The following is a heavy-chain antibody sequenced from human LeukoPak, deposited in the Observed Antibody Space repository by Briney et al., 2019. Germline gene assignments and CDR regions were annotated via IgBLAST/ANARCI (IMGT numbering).Heavy chain of an antibody. CDR2: ISSAGTT. V-gene: IGHV3-66*01. Sequence: GGSLRLSCAASGFTVSSSYMSWVRQAPGKGLEWVAIISSAGTTYYADSVKGRFTISRDNSKNTVYLQVNSLRDEDTAVYYCARDLEAANTYYFDYWGQGTMVTVSS. D-gene: IGHD6-13*01. CDR3: ARDLEAANTYYFDY. CDR1: GFTVSSSY. J-gene: IGHJ4*02.